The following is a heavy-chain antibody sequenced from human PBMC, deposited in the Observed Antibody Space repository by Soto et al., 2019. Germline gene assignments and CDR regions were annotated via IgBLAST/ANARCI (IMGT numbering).Heavy chain of an antibody. Sequence: GGSLRLSCAASGFTFSSYWMHWVRQAPGKGLVWVSRINSDGSSTSYADSVKGRFTISRDNAKNTLYLQMNSLRAGDTAVYYCAKDEVGAVYYYYYGMDVWRQGTTVTVSS. CDR2: INSDGSST. V-gene: IGHV3-74*01. D-gene: IGHD1-26*01. CDR3: AKDEVGAVYYYYYGMDV. J-gene: IGHJ6*02. CDR1: GFTFSSYW.